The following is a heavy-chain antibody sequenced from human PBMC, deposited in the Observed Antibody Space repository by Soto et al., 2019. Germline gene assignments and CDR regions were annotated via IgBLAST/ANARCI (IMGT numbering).Heavy chain of an antibody. V-gene: IGHV3-23*01. Sequence: SGGSLRLSCAASGFTFSSHVMNWVRQAPGKGLEWVAAISGGGGTTYYGDSVEGRFTMSRDNSKNTLYLQMNSLRADDTAVYYCARVPWAPPPHHYGMAVWGQGTTVTVSS. CDR2: ISGGGGTT. D-gene: IGHD3-16*01. CDR1: GFTFSSHV. J-gene: IGHJ6*02. CDR3: ARVPWAPPPHHYGMAV.